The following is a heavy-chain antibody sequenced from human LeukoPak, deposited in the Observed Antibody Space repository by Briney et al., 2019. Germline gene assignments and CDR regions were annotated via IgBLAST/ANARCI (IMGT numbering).Heavy chain of an antibody. Sequence: PSQTLSLTCTVSGGSISSGSYYWSWIRQLAGKGLEWIGRIYTSGSTNYNPSFKSRVTISVDTSKNQFSLKLSSVTAADTAVYYCAISSIAAAGFFDYWGQGTLVTVSS. CDR1: GGSISSGSYY. CDR3: AISSIAAAGFFDY. V-gene: IGHV4-61*02. CDR2: IYTSGST. D-gene: IGHD6-13*01. J-gene: IGHJ4*02.